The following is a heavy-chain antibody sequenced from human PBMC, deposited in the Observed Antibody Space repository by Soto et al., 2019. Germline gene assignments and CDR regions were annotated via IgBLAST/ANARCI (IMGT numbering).Heavy chain of an antibody. CDR2: IGPESGAT. V-gene: IGHV1-2*02. J-gene: IGHJ4*02. Sequence: QVQLVQSGAEVKKPGASVKVSCKASGYTFTGHYIHWVRQAPEQGPEWMGEIGPESGATRYAQKFQGRVTMTMDMSITTVYMELSNLSPDDTAVYYCGRGRSGQIVVFYWGQGTPVTVSS. D-gene: IGHD5-12*01. CDR3: GRGRSGQIVVFY. CDR1: GYTFTGHY.